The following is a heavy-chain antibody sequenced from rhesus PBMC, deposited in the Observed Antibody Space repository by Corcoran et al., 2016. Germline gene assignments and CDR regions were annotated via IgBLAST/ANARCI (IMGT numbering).Heavy chain of an antibody. CDR1: GGTSSGAW. CDR3: VSQNSNLVFYS. Sequence: QVRLQESGPGLVKPSETLPIICTRSGGTSSGAWARCMLQPPGKGLEWMGELRGEDEILNYNPSLKNQVRFSTDVAKIHFFLWLTSLPAADMGVYYCVSQNSNLVFYSWGQGIVVTVSS. CDR2: LRGEDEIL. J-gene: IGHJ4*01. V-gene: IGHV4-80*01. D-gene: IGHD2-39*01.